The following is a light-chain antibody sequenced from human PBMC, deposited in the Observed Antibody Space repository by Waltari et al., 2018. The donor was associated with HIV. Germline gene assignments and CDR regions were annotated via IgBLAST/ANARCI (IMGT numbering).Light chain of an antibody. V-gene: IGLV2-8*01. J-gene: IGLJ2*01. Sequence: QSALTQPPSASGSPGQSVTISCTGTSSDVGGFNYVSWYQKHPDKVPRLMIYEVNKRPAGVRERFSGSRSGNAASLTVSGLRPEDEADYYCRSYLGSSRVLFGGGTKLTVL. CDR1: SSDVGGFNY. CDR3: RSYLGSSRVL. CDR2: EVN.